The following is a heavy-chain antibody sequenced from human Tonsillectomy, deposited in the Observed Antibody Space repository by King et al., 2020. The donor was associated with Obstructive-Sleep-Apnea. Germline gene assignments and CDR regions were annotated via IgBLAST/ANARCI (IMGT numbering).Heavy chain of an antibody. CDR2: ISGSGGNT. CDR3: AKDGDDNSGYCPYYFDY. CDR1: GFTFSSYA. D-gene: IGHD3-22*01. Sequence: VQLVESGGGLVQPGGSLRLSCAVSGFTFSSYAMSWVRQAPGKGLEWVSAISGSGGNTYYADSVKGQFTISRDNSKNTLYLQMNSLRAEDTAVYYCAKDGDDNSGYCPYYFDYWGQGTLVTVSS. V-gene: IGHV3-23*04. J-gene: IGHJ4*02.